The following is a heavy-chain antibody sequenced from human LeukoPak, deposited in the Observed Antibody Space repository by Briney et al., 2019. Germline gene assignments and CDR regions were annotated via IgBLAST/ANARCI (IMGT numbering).Heavy chain of an antibody. D-gene: IGHD3-3*01. CDR2: ISSSSSYI. V-gene: IGHV3-21*06. CDR3: ARDLGVTIFGVVTKPFDY. Sequence: GGSLRLSCAASGFTFSSYSMNWVRQAPGKGLEWVSSISSSSSYIYYADSVKGRFTISRDNAKNSLYLQMNSLRAEDTAVYYCARDLGVTIFGVVTKPFDYWGQGTLVTVSS. CDR1: GFTFSSYS. J-gene: IGHJ4*02.